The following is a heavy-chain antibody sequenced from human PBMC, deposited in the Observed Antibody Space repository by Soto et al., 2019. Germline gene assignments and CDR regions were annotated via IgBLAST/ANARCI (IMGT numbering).Heavy chain of an antibody. CDR3: ARVATTGTTGHDS. D-gene: IGHD1-1*01. CDR2: MNPNSGNT. Sequence: QVQLVQSGAEVKKPGASVKVSCKASGYTFTSYAINWVRQATGQGIEWTGWMNPNSGNTGYAQKFQGRVTMTRNTSLSTAYMDLSSTRSEDTAVDYCARVATTGTTGHDSWGQGTLVTVSS. J-gene: IGHJ4*02. V-gene: IGHV1-8*01. CDR1: GYTFTSYA.